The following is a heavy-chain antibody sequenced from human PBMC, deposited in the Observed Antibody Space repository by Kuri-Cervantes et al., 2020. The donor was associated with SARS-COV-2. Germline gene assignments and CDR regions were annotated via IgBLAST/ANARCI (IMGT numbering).Heavy chain of an antibody. Sequence: LKISCAASGFTFDDYGMSWVRQAPGKGLEWVSVIYSGGSSTYYADSVKGRFTISRDNSKNTLYLQMNSLRAEDTAVYYCAKDLGDYGMDVWGQGTTVTVSS. J-gene: IGHJ6*02. CDR1: GFTFDDYG. V-gene: IGHV3-23*03. D-gene: IGHD3-16*01. CDR3: AKDLGDYGMDV. CDR2: IYSGGSST.